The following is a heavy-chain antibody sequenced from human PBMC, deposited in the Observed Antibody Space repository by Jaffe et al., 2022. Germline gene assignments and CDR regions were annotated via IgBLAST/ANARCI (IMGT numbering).Heavy chain of an antibody. CDR3: VRHFWPPGGYYYEAEFDY. Sequence: EVQLVQSGAEVKKPGESLKISCKGSGYSFTSYWIGWVRQMPGKGLEWMGIIYPGDSDTRYSPSFQGQVTISADKSISTAYLQWSSLKASDTAMYYCVRHFWPPGGYYYEAEFDYWGQGTLVTVSS. V-gene: IGHV5-51*01. CDR2: IYPGDSDT. J-gene: IGHJ4*02. CDR1: GYSFTSYW. D-gene: IGHD3-22*01.